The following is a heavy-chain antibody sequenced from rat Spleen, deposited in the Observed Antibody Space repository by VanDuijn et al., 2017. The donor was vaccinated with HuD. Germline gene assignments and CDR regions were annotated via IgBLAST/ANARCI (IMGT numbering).Heavy chain of an antibody. CDR2: ISPSGGST. CDR3: STGGFDYSSYLPFAY. Sequence: EVQLVESGGGLVQPGRSMKLSCAASGLSFSNYGMPWIRQAPTKGLWWVSSISPSGGSTYYRDSVKGRCTISRDNARSTLYLRMDSLRSEDTATYYCSTGGFDYSSYLPFAYWGQGTLVTVSS. J-gene: IGHJ3*01. V-gene: IGHV5-19*01. D-gene: IGHD1-2*01. CDR1: GLSFSNYG.